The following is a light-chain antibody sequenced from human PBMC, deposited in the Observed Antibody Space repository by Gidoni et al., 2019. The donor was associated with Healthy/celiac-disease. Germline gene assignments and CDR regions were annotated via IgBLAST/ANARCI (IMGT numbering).Light chain of an antibody. CDR1: QSVSSSY. Sequence: ESVLTQYQGTLSLSPGERATLSCRACQSVSSSYLAWYQQKPGQAPRLLIYGASSRATGIPDRFSGSGSGTDFTLTISRLEPEDFAVYYCQQYGSSPKTFGQGTKVEIK. CDR2: GAS. V-gene: IGKV3-20*01. CDR3: QQYGSSPKT. J-gene: IGKJ1*01.